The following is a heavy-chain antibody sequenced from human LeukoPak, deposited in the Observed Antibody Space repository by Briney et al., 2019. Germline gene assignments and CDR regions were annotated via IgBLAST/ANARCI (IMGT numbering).Heavy chain of an antibody. CDR2: ISGSGGST. CDR1: GFTFSNYA. V-gene: IGHV3-23*01. J-gene: IGHJ4*02. Sequence: GGSLRLSCAGSGFTFSNYAMNWVRQAPGRGLEWVSAISGSGGSTYYADSVKGRFTISRDNSKNTLYLQMNSLRAEDTAVYYCAKDLAGSGSYSFDYWGQGTLVTVSS. CDR3: AKDLAGSGSYSFDY. D-gene: IGHD1-26*01.